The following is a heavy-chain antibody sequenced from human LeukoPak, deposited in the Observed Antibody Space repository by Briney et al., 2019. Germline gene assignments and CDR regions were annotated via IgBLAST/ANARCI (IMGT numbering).Heavy chain of an antibody. CDR3: ARGSYSKTWYVDY. CDR2: MYSGGNT. D-gene: IGHD6-13*01. V-gene: IGHV3-66*01. Sequence: AGGSLRLSCAASGLTVSSNYMSWVRQAPGKGLEWVSVMYSGGNTYYADSAKDRFTISRDSFKNTLYLQMNSLRAEDTAVYYCARGSYSKTWYVDYWGQGTLVTVSS. J-gene: IGHJ4*02. CDR1: GLTVSSNY.